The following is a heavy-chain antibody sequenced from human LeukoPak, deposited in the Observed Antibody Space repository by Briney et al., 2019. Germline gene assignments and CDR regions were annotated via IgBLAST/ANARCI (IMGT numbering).Heavy chain of an antibody. J-gene: IGHJ4*02. CDR3: AKDLCGCDCYIHDY. D-gene: IGHD2-21*02. Sequence: PGGSLRLSCAASGFTFDDYAMHWVRQAPGKGLEWVSLISGDGGSTYYADSVKGRFTISRDNSENSLYLQMNSLRTEDTALYSCAKDLCGCDCYIHDYWGQGTLVTVSS. V-gene: IGHV3-43*02. CDR1: GFTFDDYA. CDR2: ISGDGGST.